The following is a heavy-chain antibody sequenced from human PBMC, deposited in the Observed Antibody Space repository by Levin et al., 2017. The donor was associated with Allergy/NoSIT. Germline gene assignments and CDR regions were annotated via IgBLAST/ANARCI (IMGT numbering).Heavy chain of an antibody. CDR1: GFTLTTYS. D-gene: IGHD2-2*01. CDR3: TRVDQYCSGANCYGSHGMDL. V-gene: IGHV3-21*01. CDR2: ISSSSSYI. J-gene: IGHJ6*02. Sequence: PGGSLRLSCAASGFTLTTYSMNWVRQAPGKGLEWVSSISSSSSYIFYADSVKGRFTISRDNAKNSLHLQMNSLRAEDTAVYYCTRVDQYCSGANCYGSHGMDLWGQGTTVTVSS.